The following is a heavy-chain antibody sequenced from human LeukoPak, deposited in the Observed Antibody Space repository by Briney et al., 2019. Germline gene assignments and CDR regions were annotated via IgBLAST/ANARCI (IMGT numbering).Heavy chain of an antibody. J-gene: IGHJ4*02. Sequence: AASVKVSCKASGGTFSSYAISWVRQAPGQGLEWMGRIIPILGIANYAQKFQGGVTITADKSTSTAYMELSSLRSEDTAVYYCSGSSAQIFYFDYWGQGTLVTVSS. CDR3: SGSSAQIFYFDY. CDR1: GGTFSSYA. CDR2: IIPILGIA. V-gene: IGHV1-69*04. D-gene: IGHD2-2*01.